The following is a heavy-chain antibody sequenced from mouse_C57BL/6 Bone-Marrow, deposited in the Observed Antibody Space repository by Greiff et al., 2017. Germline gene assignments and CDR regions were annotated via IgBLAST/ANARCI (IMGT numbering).Heavy chain of an antibody. CDR3: GRGAY. J-gene: IGHJ3*01. CDR2: IFPGDGDT. Sequence: VQLQQSGAELVKPGASVKISCKASGYAFTSYWMHWVKQRPGQGLEWIGKIFPGDGDTNYNGKFKGKATLTADKSSSTAYMQLCSLTSEDYAVYFCGRGAYWGQGTLVTVSA. V-gene: IGHV1-80*01. CDR1: GYAFTSYW.